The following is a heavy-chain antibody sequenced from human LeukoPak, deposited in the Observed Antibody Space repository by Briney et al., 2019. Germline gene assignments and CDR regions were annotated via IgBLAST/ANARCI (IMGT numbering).Heavy chain of an antibody. CDR3: ARDQRGYGDSSGASKWIDP. CDR2: ISPYNGNT. CDR1: DTFTSYG. D-gene: IGHD4-17*01. Sequence: ASVKVSRKASDTFTSYGINWVRQAPGQGLEWMGWISPYNGNTKYAEKIQRRVTITTDTSTSTAYMELRSLSSDDTAVYYCARDQRGYGDSSGASKWIDPWGQGTLVTVSS. V-gene: IGHV1-18*01. J-gene: IGHJ5*02.